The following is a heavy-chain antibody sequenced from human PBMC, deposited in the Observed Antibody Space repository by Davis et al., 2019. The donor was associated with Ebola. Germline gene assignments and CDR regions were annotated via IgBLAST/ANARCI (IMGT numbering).Heavy chain of an antibody. D-gene: IGHD3-10*01. Sequence: MPSETLSLTCTVSGASISSSNYYWGWIRQPPGKGLEWIGSIYYSGSTYYNPSLKSRVTISVDTSKNQFTLKLSSVTAADTAVYYCAREEGLWFGESYYYYYGMDVWGQGTTVTVSS. CDR3: AREEGLWFGESYYYYYGMDV. J-gene: IGHJ6*02. V-gene: IGHV4-39*02. CDR1: GASISSSNYY. CDR2: IYYSGST.